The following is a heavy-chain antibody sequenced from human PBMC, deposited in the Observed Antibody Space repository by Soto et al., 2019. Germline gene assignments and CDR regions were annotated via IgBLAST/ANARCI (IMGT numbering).Heavy chain of an antibody. Sequence: SETLSLTCAVSGGSISSGGYSWSWIRQPPGKGLEWIGYIDHSESPYFIPSLNGRGTIAVDRSKNQFFLKLSSVTAADTGVYYCARGSYYAFWSGSGPDYYYGMDVCGRGSTV. D-gene: IGHD3-3*01. CDR2: IDHSESP. CDR3: ARGSYYAFWSGSGPDYYYGMDV. V-gene: IGHV4-30-2*01. CDR1: GGSISSGGYS. J-gene: IGHJ6*02.